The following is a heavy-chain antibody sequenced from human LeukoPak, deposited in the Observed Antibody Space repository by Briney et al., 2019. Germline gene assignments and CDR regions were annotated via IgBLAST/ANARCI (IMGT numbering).Heavy chain of an antibody. J-gene: IGHJ4*02. CDR2: ISAYNGNT. D-gene: IGHD1-26*01. Sequence: ASVKVSCKASGCTFTSYGISWVRQAPGQGLEWMGWISAYNGNTNYAQKLQGRVTMTTDTSTSTAYMELRSLRSDDTAVYYCARGPYSGTATSYFDYWGQGTLVTVSS. CDR3: ARGPYSGTATSYFDY. CDR1: GCTFTSYG. V-gene: IGHV1-18*01.